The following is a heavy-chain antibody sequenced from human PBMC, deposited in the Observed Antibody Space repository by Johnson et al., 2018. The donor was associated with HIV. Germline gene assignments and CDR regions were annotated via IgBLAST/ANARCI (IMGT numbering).Heavy chain of an antibody. D-gene: IGHD3-10*01. J-gene: IGHJ3*02. CDR3: ARGTITLILGVIGFDI. Sequence: VQLVESGGGLEQPGGSLRLSCAASGFDVTAHYMSWVRQAPAKGLEWVSVISSGDRAFYADSVKGRFTISRDNSKNTLDLQMNSLRAEDTAVYYCARGTITLILGVIGFDIWGQGTMVTVSS. CDR2: ISSGDRA. CDR1: GFDVTAHY. V-gene: IGHV3-66*01.